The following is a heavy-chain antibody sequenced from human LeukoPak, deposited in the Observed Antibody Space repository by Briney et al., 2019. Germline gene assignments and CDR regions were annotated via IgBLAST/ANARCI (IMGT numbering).Heavy chain of an antibody. Sequence: PGGSLRLSCAASGFAYNNYVIHWIRQAPGKGLGWVAVIAHDHSQIYYADSVQGRFTISRDNSMNMLYLQMNGLRVEDTAVYFCARDPTLGHPDYFDLWGQGTLVTVSS. CDR1: GFAYNNYV. J-gene: IGHJ4*02. V-gene: IGHV3-30*04. CDR3: ARDPTLGHPDYFDL. CDR2: IAHDHSQI. D-gene: IGHD1-1*01.